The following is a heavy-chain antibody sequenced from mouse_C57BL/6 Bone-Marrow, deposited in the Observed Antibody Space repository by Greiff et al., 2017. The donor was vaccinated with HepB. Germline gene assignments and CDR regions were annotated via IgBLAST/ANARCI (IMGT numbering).Heavy chain of an antibody. CDR2: INPNNGGT. CDR3: ARGGQGY. CDR1: GYTFTDYY. D-gene: IGHD3-3*01. V-gene: IGHV1-26*01. J-gene: IGHJ2*01. Sequence: EVQLQQSGPELVKPGASVKISCKASGYTFTDYYMNWVKQSHGKSLEWIGDINPNNGGTSYNQKFKGKATLTVDKSSSTAYMELRSLTSEDSAVYYCARGGQGYWGQGTTLTVSS.